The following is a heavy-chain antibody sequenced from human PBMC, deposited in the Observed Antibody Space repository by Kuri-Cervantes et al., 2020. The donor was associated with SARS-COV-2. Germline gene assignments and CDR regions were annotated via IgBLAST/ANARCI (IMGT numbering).Heavy chain of an antibody. J-gene: IGHJ4*02. Sequence: GESLKISCAASGFTVSSYSMNWVRQAAGKELEWVSSISSSSSYIYYADSVRGRFTISRDNAKNTLYQQMNSLRTEDTAVYYCARDVAATNDYWGQGTLVTVSS. CDR1: GFTVSSYS. D-gene: IGHD5-12*01. CDR2: ISSSSSYI. V-gene: IGHV3-21*01. CDR3: ARDVAATNDY.